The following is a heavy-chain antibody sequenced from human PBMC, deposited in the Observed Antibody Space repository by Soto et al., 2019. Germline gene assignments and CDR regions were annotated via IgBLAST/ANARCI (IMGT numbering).Heavy chain of an antibody. Sequence: QVQLQESGPGLVKPSETLSLTCTVSGGSISSYYWSWIRQPPGKGLEWSGYICYSGSTNYNPSLKSRVTISVDTSKDQFSLKLSSVTAADTAVYYCARVWTAGDSSGYSPMDYWGQGTLVTVSS. CDR2: ICYSGST. CDR1: GGSISSYY. J-gene: IGHJ4*02. CDR3: ARVWTAGDSSGYSPMDY. D-gene: IGHD3-22*01. V-gene: IGHV4-59*01.